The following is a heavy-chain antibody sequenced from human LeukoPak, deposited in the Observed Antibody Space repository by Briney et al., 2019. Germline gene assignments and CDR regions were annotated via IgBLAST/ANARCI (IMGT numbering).Heavy chain of an antibody. CDR2: INPNSGGT. J-gene: IGHJ5*02. D-gene: IGHD6-13*01. CDR1: GYTFTGYY. CDR3: ARPSIAAAGAPYNWFDP. Sequence: ASVKVSCKASGYTFTGYYMHWVRQAPGQGLEWMGRINPNSGGTNYAQKSQGRVTMTRDASISTAYMELSRLRSDDTAVYYCARPSIAAAGAPYNWFDPWGQGTLVTVSS. V-gene: IGHV1-2*06.